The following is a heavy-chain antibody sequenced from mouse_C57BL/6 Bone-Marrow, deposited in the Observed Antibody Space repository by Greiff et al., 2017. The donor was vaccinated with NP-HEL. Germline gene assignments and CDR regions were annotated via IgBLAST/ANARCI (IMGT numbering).Heavy chain of an antibody. CDR1: GFNIKDYY. V-gene: IGHV14-1*01. D-gene: IGHD1-1*01. CDR2: IDPEDGDT. J-gene: IGHJ1*03. CDR3: THITTVDWYFDV. Sequence: VQLQQSGAELVRPGASVKLSCTASGFNIKDYYMHWVKQRPEQGLEWIGRIDPEDGDTEYAPKFQGKATMTADTSSNTAYLQLSSLTSEDTAVYYCTHITTVDWYFDVWGTGTTVTVSS.